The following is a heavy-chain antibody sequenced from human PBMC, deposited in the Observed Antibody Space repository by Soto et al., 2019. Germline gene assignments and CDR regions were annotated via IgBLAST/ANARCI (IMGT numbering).Heavy chain of an antibody. V-gene: IGHV3-53*01. J-gene: IGHJ6*02. CDR1: GFTVSSNY. CDR2: IYSGGST. D-gene: IGHD6-19*01. CDR3: ARDKSSSGWYYYYGMDV. Sequence: GGSMRLSCAASGFTVSSNYMSWARQAPGKGLEWVSVIYSGGSTYYADSVKGRFTISRDNSKNTLYLQMNSLRAEDTAVYYCARDKSSSGWYYYYGMDVWGQGTTVTVSS.